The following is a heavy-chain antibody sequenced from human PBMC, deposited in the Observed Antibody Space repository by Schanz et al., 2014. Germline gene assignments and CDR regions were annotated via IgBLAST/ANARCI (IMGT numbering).Heavy chain of an antibody. V-gene: IGHV3-11*03. CDR2: VSSSSSYT. CDR3: ARPPHDSSGYYPFDY. CDR1: GFIFSDYY. D-gene: IGHD3-22*01. Sequence: GGSLRLSCAASGFIFSDYYMAWIRQAPGKGLEWVSYVSSSSSYTHYADSVKGRFTISRDNAKNSLYLQMNSLRAEDTAVYYCARPPHDSSGYYPFDYWGQGTLVTVSS. J-gene: IGHJ4*02.